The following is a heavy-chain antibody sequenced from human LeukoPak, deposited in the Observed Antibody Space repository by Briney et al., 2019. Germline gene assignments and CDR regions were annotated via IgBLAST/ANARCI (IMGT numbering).Heavy chain of an antibody. D-gene: IGHD2-2*01. V-gene: IGHV3-74*01. Sequence: GGSLRLSCAASGFTFSSYWMHWVRQAPGKGLVWVSRINNDGSSTSYADSVKGRFTISRDNAKNTLYLQMNSLRAEDTAVYYCARVRCSSTSCYPRHYYYGMDVWGQGTTVTVSS. CDR1: GFTFSSYW. CDR2: INNDGSST. CDR3: ARVRCSSTSCYPRHYYYGMDV. J-gene: IGHJ6*02.